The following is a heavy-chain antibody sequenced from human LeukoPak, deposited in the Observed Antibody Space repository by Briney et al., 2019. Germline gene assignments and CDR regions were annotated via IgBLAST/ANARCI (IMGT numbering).Heavy chain of an antibody. J-gene: IGHJ6*03. V-gene: IGHV1-2*02. CDR1: GYTFTGYY. CDR2: INPNSGGT. Sequence: ASVKVSCKASGYTFTGYYMHWVRQAPGQGLEWMGWINPNSGGTNYAQKFQGRVTMTRDTSISTAYMELRSLRSDDTAVYYCARGDRNHYYYYMDVWRTGTTVTISS. CDR3: ARGDRNHYYYYMDV.